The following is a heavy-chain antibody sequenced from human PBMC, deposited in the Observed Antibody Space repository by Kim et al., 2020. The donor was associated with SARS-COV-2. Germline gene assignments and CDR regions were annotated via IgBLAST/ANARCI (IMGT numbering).Heavy chain of an antibody. CDR1: GYTFTSYY. CDR2: INPSGGST. CDR3: ARVAAYCSSTSCYTGYWFDP. D-gene: IGHD2-2*02. V-gene: IGHV1-46*01. J-gene: IGHJ5*02. Sequence: ASVKVSCKASGYTFTSYYMHWVRQAPGQGLEWMGIINPSGGSTSYAQKFQGRVTMTRDTSTNTVYMELSSLRSEDTAVYYCARVAAYCSSTSCYTGYWFDPWGQGTLLTVSS.